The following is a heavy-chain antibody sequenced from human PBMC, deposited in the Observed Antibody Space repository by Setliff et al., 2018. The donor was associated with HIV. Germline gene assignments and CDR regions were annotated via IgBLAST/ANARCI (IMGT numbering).Heavy chain of an antibody. D-gene: IGHD2-21*02. CDR2: INAANGDT. J-gene: IGHJ4*02. Sequence: ASVKVSCKASGYSFTKYGIQWVRQAPGQRLEWMGLINAANGDTKYSQKFQARLTFTRDTSASTVYMELSSLRSEDTAVYYCAKASAYCGGDCYSGVYWGQGTLVTVSS. CDR3: AKASAYCGGDCYSGVY. V-gene: IGHV1-3*01. CDR1: GYSFTKYG.